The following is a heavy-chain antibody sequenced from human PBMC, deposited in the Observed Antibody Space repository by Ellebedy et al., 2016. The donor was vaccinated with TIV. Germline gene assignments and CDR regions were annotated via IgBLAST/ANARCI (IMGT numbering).Heavy chain of an antibody. CDR3: VRGRDAYKTGH. J-gene: IGHJ4*02. Sequence: MPSETLSLTCTVSDDSISSPYCSWIRQPPGKGLEWIGYILNDGRTRYNPSLKSRVTISVDTSKKLFSLKLNSVTAADTAVYYCVRGRDAYKTGHWGQGTLVSVSS. D-gene: IGHD5-24*01. CDR1: DDSISSPY. CDR2: ILNDGRT. V-gene: IGHV4-59*11.